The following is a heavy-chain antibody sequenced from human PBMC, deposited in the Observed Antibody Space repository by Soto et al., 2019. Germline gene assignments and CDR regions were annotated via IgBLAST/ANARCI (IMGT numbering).Heavy chain of an antibody. Sequence: QITLNESGPTLVKPTQTLTLTCTFSGFSLSTRGVGVGWIRQPPGKALEWLALLYWDDDERYSPSLMSRLTITKDTSKNQVFLTMTSVAPVDTATYYCAHRPRGFAYFFDYWGQGSLGTVAS. J-gene: IGHJ4*02. CDR3: AHRPRGFAYFFDY. D-gene: IGHD3-16*01. V-gene: IGHV2-5*02. CDR1: GFSLSTRGVG. CDR2: LYWDDDE.